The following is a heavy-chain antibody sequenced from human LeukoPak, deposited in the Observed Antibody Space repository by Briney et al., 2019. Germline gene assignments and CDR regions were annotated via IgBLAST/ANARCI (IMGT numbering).Heavy chain of an antibody. CDR2: ISDSGGRT. CDR3: AKARGASCFMGLDY. Sequence: GGSLRLSCAASGFTFRSNAMSWVRQAPGKGLEWVSVISDSGGRTHYADSVKGRFTISRDNSKSTLYLQMNSLRAEDTAVYYCAKARGASCFMGLDYWGQGTLVTVSS. D-gene: IGHD2-2*01. J-gene: IGHJ4*02. V-gene: IGHV3-23*01. CDR1: GFTFRSNA.